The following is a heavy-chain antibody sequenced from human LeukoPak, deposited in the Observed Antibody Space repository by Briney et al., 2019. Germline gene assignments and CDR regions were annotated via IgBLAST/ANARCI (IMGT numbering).Heavy chain of an antibody. J-gene: IGHJ4*02. CDR3: AKDQWGGSVY. Sequence: GGSLRLSCAASEFSFSGHWMSWVRQAPGKGLEWVAIIRQDGSEKYYVDSVKGRFTISRDNSKNTLYLQMNSLRAEDTAVYYCAKDQWGGSVYWGQGTLVTVSS. D-gene: IGHD3-16*01. CDR2: IRQDGSEK. V-gene: IGHV3-7*01. CDR1: EFSFSGHW.